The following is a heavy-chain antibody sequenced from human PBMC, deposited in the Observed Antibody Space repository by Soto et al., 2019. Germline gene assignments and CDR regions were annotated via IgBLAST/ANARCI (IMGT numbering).Heavy chain of an antibody. CDR1: GVSFSGYY. D-gene: IGHD3-3*01. J-gene: IGHJ6*02. V-gene: IGHV4-34*01. CDR2: INRSGST. CDR3: ASIFGARNTYYYYGMDV. Sequence: SETLSLTCAVYGVSFSGYYWSWIRQPPGKGLEWIGEINRSGSTNYNPSLKSRVTISVDTSKNQFSLKLSSVTAADTAVYYCASIFGARNTYYYYGMDVWGQGTTVTVSS.